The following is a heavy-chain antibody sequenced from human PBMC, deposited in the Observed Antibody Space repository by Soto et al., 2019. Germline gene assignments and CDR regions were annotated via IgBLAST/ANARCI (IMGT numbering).Heavy chain of an antibody. Sequence: EVQLVESGGGLVQPGGSLRLSCVASGFTFSNYWIHWVRQTPGEGLVWVSRIKGDVITTYYADSVKGRFTISRDNAKKTVFLKMNSLRAEDTAVYYCARGAFGAYYLDSWGQGTLVIVS. J-gene: IGHJ4*02. CDR2: IKGDVITT. CDR3: ARGAFGAYYLDS. D-gene: IGHD3-3*01. V-gene: IGHV3-74*01. CDR1: GFTFSNYW.